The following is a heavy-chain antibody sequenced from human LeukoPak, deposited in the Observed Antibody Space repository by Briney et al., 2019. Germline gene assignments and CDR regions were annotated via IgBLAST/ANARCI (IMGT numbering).Heavy chain of an antibody. Sequence: GVLRLSCAASGFTFGTSAMSWVRQAPGKGPEWVSTFGRSGSDTYYSDSVKGRFTFFRDNSKNTLYLQMNSLRDEDTAVYYCAKGSLGSWYYFDYWGQGTLVTVSS. J-gene: IGHJ4*02. D-gene: IGHD6-13*01. CDR2: FGRSGSDT. CDR1: GFTFGTSA. V-gene: IGHV3-23*01. CDR3: AKGSLGSWYYFDY.